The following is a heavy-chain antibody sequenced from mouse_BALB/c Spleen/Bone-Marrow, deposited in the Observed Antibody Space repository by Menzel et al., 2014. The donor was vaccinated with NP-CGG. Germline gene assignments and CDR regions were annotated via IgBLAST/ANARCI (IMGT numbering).Heavy chain of an antibody. CDR2: IDPANGNT. Sequence: VQLQQSGAELVKPGASVKLSCTASGFNIKDTYMHWVKQRPEQGLEWIGRIDPANGNTKYDPKFQGKATITADTSSNTAYLQLSSLTSEDTAVYYCARSLYDGYFSWFATGAKGLWSLSLQ. D-gene: IGHD2-3*01. V-gene: IGHV14-3*02. CDR1: GFNIKDTY. J-gene: IGHJ3*01. CDR3: ARSLYDGYFSWFAT.